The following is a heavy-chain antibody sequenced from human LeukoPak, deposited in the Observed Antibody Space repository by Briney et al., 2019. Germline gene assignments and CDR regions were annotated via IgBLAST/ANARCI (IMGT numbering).Heavy chain of an antibody. J-gene: IGHJ6*03. Sequence: PGGSLRLSCVASGFTFTSYAMSWVRQPPGKGLEWIGEIYHSGSTNYNPSLKSRVTISVDKSKNQFSLKLSSVTAADTAVYYCAREVAAAGIRGLYYYYYYMDVWGKGTTVTVSS. CDR1: GFTFTSYAM. CDR3: AREVAAAGIRGLYYYYYYMDV. V-gene: IGHV4-4*02. D-gene: IGHD6-13*01. CDR2: IYHSGST.